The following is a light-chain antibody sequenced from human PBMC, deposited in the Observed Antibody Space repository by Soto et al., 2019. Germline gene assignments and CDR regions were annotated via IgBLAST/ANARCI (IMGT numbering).Light chain of an antibody. J-gene: IGKJ2*01. CDR1: QSVLYSSNNKNY. CDR3: QQYESTPPT. V-gene: IGKV4-1*01. CDR2: WAS. Sequence: DIVMTQSPDSLAVSLGERATINCKSSQSVLYSSNNKNYLAWYQQRPGQPPKLLIYWASTRESGVPDRFSVSGSGTVFTLTITSLQAEDVAVYYCQQYESTPPTFGQGTKLEIK.